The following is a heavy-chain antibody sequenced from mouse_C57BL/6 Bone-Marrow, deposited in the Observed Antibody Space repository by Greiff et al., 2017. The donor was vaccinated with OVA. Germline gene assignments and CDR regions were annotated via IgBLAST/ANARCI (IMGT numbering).Heavy chain of an antibody. CDR3: ARDREGYDGYPAWFAY. J-gene: IGHJ3*01. V-gene: IGHV5-4*01. CDR1: GFTFSSYA. CDR2: ISDGGSYT. Sequence: DVHLVESGGGLVKPGGSLKLSCAASGFTFSSYAMSWVRQTPEKRLEWVATISDGGSYTYYPDNVKGRFTISRDNAKNNLYLQMSHLKSADTAMYYCARDREGYDGYPAWFAYWGQGTLVTVSA. D-gene: IGHD2-3*01.